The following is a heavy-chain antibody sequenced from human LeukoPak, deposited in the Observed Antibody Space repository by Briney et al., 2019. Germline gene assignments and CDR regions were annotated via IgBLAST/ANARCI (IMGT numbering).Heavy chain of an antibody. CDR3: ALLLRYFDWLAFGY. D-gene: IGHD3-9*01. CDR1: GGTFSSYA. CDR2: IIPIFGTA. J-gene: IGHJ4*02. Sequence: ASVKVSCKASGGTFSSYAISWVRQAPGQGLEWMGGIIPIFGTANYAQKFQGRVTITADESTSTAYMELSSLRSEDTAVYYCALLLRYFDWLAFGYWGQGTLVTVSS. V-gene: IGHV1-69*01.